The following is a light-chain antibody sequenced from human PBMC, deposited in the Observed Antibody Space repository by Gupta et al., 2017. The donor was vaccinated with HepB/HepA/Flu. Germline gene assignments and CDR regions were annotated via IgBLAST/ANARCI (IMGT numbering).Light chain of an antibody. J-gene: IGKJ1*01. CDR2: KVS. CDR1: QSLVHTDGYIY. CDR3: MQGRFWRT. Sequence: EVVMTQSPLSLPVTLGQSASISCKSSQSLVHTDGYIYLNWLHQRPGQSPRRIIYKVSKRDCGVPDRFSGSGEGNDFTLKSSRVEDEDVGVYYCMQGRFWRTFGQGTKVEI. V-gene: IGKV2-30*02.